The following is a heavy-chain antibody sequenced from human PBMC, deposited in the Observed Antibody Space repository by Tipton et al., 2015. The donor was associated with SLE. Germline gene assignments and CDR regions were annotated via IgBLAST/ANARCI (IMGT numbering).Heavy chain of an antibody. CDR2: FGTA. CDR3: ASDRIAAAGRRNWYFDL. D-gene: IGHD6-13*01. CDR1: GGTFSSYA. V-gene: IGHV1-69*06. J-gene: IGHJ2*01. Sequence: QVQLVQSGAEVKKPGSSVKVSCKASGGTFSSYAIFGTANYAQKFQGRVTMTRDTSTSSVYMELSSLRSEDTAVYYCASDRIAAAGRRNWYFDLWGRGPLVTVSS.